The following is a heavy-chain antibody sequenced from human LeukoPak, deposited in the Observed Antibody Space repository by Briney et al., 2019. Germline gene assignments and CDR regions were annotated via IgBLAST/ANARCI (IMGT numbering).Heavy chain of an antibody. Sequence: PGRSLRLSCAASGFTFDDYAMHWVRQAPGKGVEWVSGISWNSGSIDYADSVKGRFTISRDNAKNSLYLQMNNLRAEDTALYYCAKDLGSGLEAFDIWGQGTMVTVSS. CDR3: AKDLGSGLEAFDI. CDR1: GFTFDDYA. V-gene: IGHV3-9*01. J-gene: IGHJ3*02. D-gene: IGHD3-10*01. CDR2: ISWNSGSI.